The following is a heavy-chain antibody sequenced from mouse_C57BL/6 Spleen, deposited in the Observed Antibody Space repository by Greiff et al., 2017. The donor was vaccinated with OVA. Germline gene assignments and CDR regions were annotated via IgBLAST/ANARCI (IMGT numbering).Heavy chain of an antibody. CDR3: ARPLYYGSSYDWYFDV. Sequence: EVQGVESGGDLVKPGGSLKLSCAASGFTFSSYGMSWVRQTPDKRLEWVATISSGGSYTYYPDSVKGRFTISRENAKNTLYLQMSSLKSEDTAMYYGARPLYYGSSYDWYFDVWGTGTTVTVSS. V-gene: IGHV5-6*01. CDR1: GFTFSSYG. J-gene: IGHJ1*03. D-gene: IGHD1-1*01. CDR2: ISSGGSYT.